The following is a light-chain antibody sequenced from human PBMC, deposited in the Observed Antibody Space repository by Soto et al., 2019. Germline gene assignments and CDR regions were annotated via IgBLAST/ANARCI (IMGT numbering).Light chain of an antibody. V-gene: IGKV1-8*01. CDR1: QDIGTY. J-gene: IGKJ1*01. CDR2: DAS. Sequence: AIRMTQSPSSFSASTGDRVSITCRATQDIGTYLAWYQQIPGKAPKRLIYDASTLQTGVPSRFSGSGSGTDFTPTISYLQSEDFGTYYCQQFYNYPRTFGQGTKVDIK. CDR3: QQFYNYPRT.